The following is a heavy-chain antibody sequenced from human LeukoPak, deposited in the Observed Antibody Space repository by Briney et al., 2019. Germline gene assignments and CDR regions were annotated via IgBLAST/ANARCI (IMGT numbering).Heavy chain of an antibody. D-gene: IGHD1-7*01. V-gene: IGHV3-7*01. J-gene: IGHJ4*02. CDR1: GFTFSRNW. CDR2: IKQGGSEK. CDR3: AREDDWNYEDY. Sequence: PGGSLRLSCAASGFTFSRNWMSWVHQAPGKGLEWVADIKQGGSEKNYVDSVKGRFTISRDNAKNSLYLQMNSLRAEDTAIYFCAREDDWNYEDYWGQGTLVTVSS.